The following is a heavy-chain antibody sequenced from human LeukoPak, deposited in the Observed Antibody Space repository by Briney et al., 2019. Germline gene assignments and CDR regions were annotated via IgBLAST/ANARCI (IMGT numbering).Heavy chain of an antibody. J-gene: IGHJ4*02. CDR1: GNYW. CDR3: VSFYEAY. V-gene: IGHV3-74*01. CDR2: INSDGSWT. Sequence: GGSLRLSCAASGNYWMHWVRQAPGKGLVWVSHINSDGSWTSCADSVKGRFTISKDNAKNTVYLLMNNLRAEDTAVYYCVSFYEAYWGRGTLVTVSS. D-gene: IGHD2/OR15-2a*01.